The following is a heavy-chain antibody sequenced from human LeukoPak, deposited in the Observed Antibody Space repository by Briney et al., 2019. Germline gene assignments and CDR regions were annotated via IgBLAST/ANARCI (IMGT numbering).Heavy chain of an antibody. CDR2: ISYDGSNK. CDR3: AKSYRSWYPDYFDY. Sequence: PGRSLRLSCAASGFTFSSYGMHWVRQAPGKGLEWVAVISYDGSNKYYADSVKGRFTISRDNSKNTLYLQMNSLRAEDTAVYYCAKSYRSWYPDYFDYWGQGTLVTVSS. V-gene: IGHV3-30*18. D-gene: IGHD6-13*01. J-gene: IGHJ4*02. CDR1: GFTFSSYG.